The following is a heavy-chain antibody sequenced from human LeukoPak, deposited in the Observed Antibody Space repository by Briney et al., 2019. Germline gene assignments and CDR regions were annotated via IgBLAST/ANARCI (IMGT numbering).Heavy chain of an antibody. D-gene: IGHD3-22*01. CDR3: ARDSHYYDSSGYWFEH. CDR1: GGTFSSYA. J-gene: IGHJ1*01. V-gene: IGHV1-69*05. Sequence: SVKVSCKASGGTFSSYAISWVRQAPGQGLEWMGRIFPVFGTANYARKFQGRGTITTDESTSTAYMELRSLRSEDTAVYYCARDSHYYDSSGYWFEHWGQGTLVTVSS. CDR2: IFPVFGTA.